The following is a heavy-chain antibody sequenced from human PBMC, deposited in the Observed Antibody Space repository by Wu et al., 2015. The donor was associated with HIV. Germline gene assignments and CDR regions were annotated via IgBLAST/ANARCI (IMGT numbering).Heavy chain of an antibody. CDR2: IIPFFGIA. V-gene: IGHV1-69*12. D-gene: IGHD2-2*01. Sequence: VHLVQSEAEVKKPGSSVKVSCKASGGTLSRNAIAWVRQAPGEGLEWMGGIIPFFGIANYAQKFQGRVTITVDDSTSTAYMQLNSLRSEDTALFYCATTNRDQLLSHGRTTGGLLAFDIWGQGTVVTVSS. J-gene: IGHJ3*02. CDR3: ATTNRDQLLSHGRTTGGLLAFDI. CDR1: GGTLSRNA.